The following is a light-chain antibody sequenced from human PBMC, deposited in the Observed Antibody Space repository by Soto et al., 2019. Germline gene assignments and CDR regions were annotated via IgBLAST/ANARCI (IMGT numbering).Light chain of an antibody. CDR3: LQDYNYPLT. J-gene: IGKJ4*01. CDR1: QTIMTY. Sequence: IQMTQSPSSLSASVGGEVTITCRASQTIMTYLNWYQLKPGKPPRLLIYAASSLQSGVPSRFSGSGSGTDFTLTISSLQPEDFATYYCLQDYNYPLTFGGGTKVDIK. CDR2: AAS. V-gene: IGKV1-6*01.